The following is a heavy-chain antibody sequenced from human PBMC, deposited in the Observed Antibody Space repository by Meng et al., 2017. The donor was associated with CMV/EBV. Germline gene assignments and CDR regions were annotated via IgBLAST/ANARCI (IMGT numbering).Heavy chain of an antibody. Sequence: GGSLRLSCAASGFTFSSYAMHWVRQAPGKGLEWVAVISYDGSNKYYADSVKGRFTIYRDNSKNTLYLQMNSLRAEDTAVYYCARDLGYGDYVGYFDYWGQGTLVTVSS. CDR3: ARDLGYGDYVGYFDY. J-gene: IGHJ4*02. CDR2: ISYDGSNK. CDR1: GFTFSSYA. D-gene: IGHD4-17*01. V-gene: IGHV3-30-3*01.